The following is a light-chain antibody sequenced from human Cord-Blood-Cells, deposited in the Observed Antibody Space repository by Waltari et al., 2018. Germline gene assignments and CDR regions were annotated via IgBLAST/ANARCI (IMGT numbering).Light chain of an antibody. CDR2: WAS. J-gene: IGKJ1*01. CDR3: QQYDSTPWT. CDR1: QCVLYSSNNKNY. V-gene: IGKV4-1*01. Sequence: DIVMTQSPDSLAVSLGESATINCKSSQCVLYSSNNKNYLAWYQQKPGQPPKLLIYWASTRVSGVPDRFSGSGSRTDFTVTISSLRAEDVAVYYCQQYDSTPWTFGQGTKVEIK.